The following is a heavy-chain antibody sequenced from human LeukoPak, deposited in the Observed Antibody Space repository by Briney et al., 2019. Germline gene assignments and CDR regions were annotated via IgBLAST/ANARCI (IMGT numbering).Heavy chain of an antibody. V-gene: IGHV1-18*04. CDR2: ISAYNGRT. J-gene: IGHJ2*01. Sequence: ASVKVSCKASGYTFIDYYMHWRRLAPGQGLEWLGWISAYNGRTNYGEKLQDRVTMTTDTSTSTAYMELRSLRSDDTAVYYCARGLDYYAGTGYRSYWYIDVWRRGTLVAVSS. CDR1: GYTFIDYY. CDR3: ARGLDYYAGTGYRSYWYIDV. D-gene: IGHD3-22*01.